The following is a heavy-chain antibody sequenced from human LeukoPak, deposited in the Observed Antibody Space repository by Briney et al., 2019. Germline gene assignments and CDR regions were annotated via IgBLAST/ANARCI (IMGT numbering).Heavy chain of an antibody. CDR2: IHTSGTT. CDR3: ASSSWKKTFDY. J-gene: IGHJ4*02. D-gene: IGHD1-1*01. Sequence: SETLSLTCCVSGGSITFYYWNWHGKPAGKGLEWIGRIHTSGTTNYNPSLNSRVTMSIDTSQKKFTLSLTSVTAADTAVYYCASSSWKKTFDYWGQGALVTVSS. V-gene: IGHV4-4*07. CDR1: GGSITFYY.